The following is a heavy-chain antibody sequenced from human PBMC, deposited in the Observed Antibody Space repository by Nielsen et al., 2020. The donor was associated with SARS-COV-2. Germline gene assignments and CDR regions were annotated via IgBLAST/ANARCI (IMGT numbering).Heavy chain of an antibody. J-gene: IGHJ4*02. CDR3: ATSLVAAIFGVLDY. CDR1: GYTLSELS. V-gene: IGHV1-24*01. Sequence: ASVKVSCKVSGYTLSELSIHWVRQAPGKGLEWMGGFDPGDAETVDAQKFQGRITMTEDTSADTAYMDLSSLRTEDTAVYYCATSLVAAIFGVLDYWGPGTLVTVSS. D-gene: IGHD3-3*01. CDR2: FDPGDAET.